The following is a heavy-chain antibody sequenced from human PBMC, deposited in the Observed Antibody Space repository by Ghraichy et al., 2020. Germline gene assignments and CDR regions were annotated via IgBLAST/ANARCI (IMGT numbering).Heavy chain of an antibody. D-gene: IGHD3-3*01. CDR1: GGSISSYY. CDR2: IYYSGST. Sequence: SQTLSLTCTVSGGSISSYYWSWIRQPPGKGLEWIWYIYYSGSTNYNPSLKSRVTISVETSKNQFSLKLSSVTAADTAVYYCARFSVISIFGVVTSALYYWGQGILVTVSS. J-gene: IGHJ4*02. V-gene: IGHV4-59*01. CDR3: ARFSVISIFGVVTSALYY.